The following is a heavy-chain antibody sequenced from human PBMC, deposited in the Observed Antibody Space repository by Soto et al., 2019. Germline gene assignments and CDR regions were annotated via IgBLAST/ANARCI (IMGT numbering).Heavy chain of an antibody. V-gene: IGHV3-48*01. CDR2: ISSSSSTI. J-gene: IGHJ4*02. CDR3: ARDVYCSGGSCYSGHFDY. Sequence: PGGSLRLSCAASGFTFSSYSMNWVRQAPGKGLEWVSYISSSSSTIYYADSVKGRFTISRDNAKNSLYLQMNSLRAEDTAVYYCARDVYCSGGSCYSGHFDYWGQGTLVTVSS. D-gene: IGHD2-15*01. CDR1: GFTFSSYS.